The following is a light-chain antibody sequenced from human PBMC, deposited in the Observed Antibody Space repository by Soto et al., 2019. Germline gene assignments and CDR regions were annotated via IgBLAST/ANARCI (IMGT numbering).Light chain of an antibody. V-gene: IGLV3-25*02. CDR1: ALPRQD. J-gene: IGLJ1*01. CDR2: KDS. Sequence: SYELTQSPSVSVSPGQTARITCSGDALPRQDVYWYQHKAGQAPVLVMFKDSERPSGIPERFSGSRSGTTVTLTISGVQAEDEADYYCQSSDSNGSYYVFRTATKVPVL. CDR3: QSSDSNGSYYV.